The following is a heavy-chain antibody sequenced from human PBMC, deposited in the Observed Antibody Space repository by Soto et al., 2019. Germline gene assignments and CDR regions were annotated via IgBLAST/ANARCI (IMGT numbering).Heavy chain of an antibody. V-gene: IGHV3-7*05. CDR1: GFTFSSYW. CDR2: IRHSGSEI. D-gene: IGHD3-3*01. Sequence: GGSLRLSCAASGFTFSSYWMSWVRQAPGKGLEWVATIRHSGSEIYYEDSVKGRFTISRDNAKNSLYLQMNSLRAEDTAVYYCARGQGFSYYGMDVWGQGTTVTVSS. J-gene: IGHJ6*02. CDR3: ARGQGFSYYGMDV.